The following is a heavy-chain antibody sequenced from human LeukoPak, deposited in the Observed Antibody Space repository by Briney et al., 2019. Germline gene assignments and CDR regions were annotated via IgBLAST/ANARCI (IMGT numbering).Heavy chain of an antibody. J-gene: IGHJ1*01. Sequence: PSETLSLTCTVSGGSISSYYWSWIRQPPGKGLEWIGYIYYSGSTNYNPSLKSRVTISVDTSKNQFSLKLSSVTAADTAVYYCARDGYSSSWSKNFQHWGQGTLVTVSS. D-gene: IGHD6-13*01. CDR3: ARDGYSSSWSKNFQH. CDR1: GGSISSYY. V-gene: IGHV4-59*12. CDR2: IYYSGST.